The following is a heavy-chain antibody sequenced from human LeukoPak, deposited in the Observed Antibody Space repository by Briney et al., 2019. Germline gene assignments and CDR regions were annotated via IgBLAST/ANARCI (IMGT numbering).Heavy chain of an antibody. V-gene: IGHV4-59*01. D-gene: IGHD6-13*01. CDR2: IYYSGST. CDR3: AREIAAAGSRDAFDI. Sequence: SETLSLTCTVSGGSISSYYWSWIQQPPGKGLEWIGYIYYSGSTNYNPSLKSRVTISVDTSKNQFSLKLSSVTAADTAVYYCAREIAAAGSRDAFDIWGQGTMVTVSS. J-gene: IGHJ3*02. CDR1: GGSISSYY.